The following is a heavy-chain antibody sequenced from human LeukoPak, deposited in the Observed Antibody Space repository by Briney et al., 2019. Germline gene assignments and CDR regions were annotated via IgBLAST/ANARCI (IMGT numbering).Heavy chain of an antibody. CDR1: GFNVSSNY. V-gene: IGHV3-66*02. CDR3: VTSTGQQFILYDY. CDR2: IYGADAA. Sequence: GGSLRLSCAASGFNVSSNYMTWIRQAPGKGLEWVSLIYGADAAYYAESVRGRFIISRDNLKNTLFLQMNSLRVEDTALYYCVTSTGQQFILYDYWGQGTHVSVSS. J-gene: IGHJ4*02. D-gene: IGHD6-13*01.